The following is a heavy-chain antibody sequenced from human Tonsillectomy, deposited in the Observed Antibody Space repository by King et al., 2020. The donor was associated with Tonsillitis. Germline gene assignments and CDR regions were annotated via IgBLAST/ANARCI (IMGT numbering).Heavy chain of an antibody. CDR2: ISGSGGST. Sequence: VQLVESGGGLVQPGGSLRLSCAVSGFTFSSYAMNWVRQAPGKGLEWVSAISGSGGSTYYADSVKGRFTISRDNSKNTLYLQMNGLRAEDTAVYYCAKALPPYRGSSPTFDYCGQGTLVTVSS. CDR1: GFTFSSYA. V-gene: IGHV3-23*04. CDR3: AKALPPYRGSSPTFDY. D-gene: IGHD1-26*01. J-gene: IGHJ4*02.